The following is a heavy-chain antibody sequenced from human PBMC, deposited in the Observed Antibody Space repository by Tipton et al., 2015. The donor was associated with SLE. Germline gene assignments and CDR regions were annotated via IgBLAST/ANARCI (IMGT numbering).Heavy chain of an antibody. D-gene: IGHD6-13*01. CDR3: ARLGVAAAGYYYGMDV. J-gene: IGHJ6*02. CDR1: GYIFTSNW. V-gene: IGHV5-51*03. Sequence: QLVQSGVAVKKAGESLRISCKTSGYIFTSNWIGWVRQMPGKGLEWMGSIFPGDSDTRYSPSFQGQVTISADKSISTAYLEWSSLKASDTAMYYCARLGVAAAGYYYGMDVWGQGTTVTVSS. CDR2: IFPGDSDT.